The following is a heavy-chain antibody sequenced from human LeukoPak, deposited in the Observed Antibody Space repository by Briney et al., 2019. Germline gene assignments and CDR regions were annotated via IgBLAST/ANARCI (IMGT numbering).Heavy chain of an antibody. Sequence: SETLSLTCTVSGDSISTYYWSWIRQPPGKGLEWIGYIYPSGTINSNPSLKSRDTMSVDTAKNQFSLKLSSVTAADTAVYYCARTTGGFDYWGQGTLVTVSS. D-gene: IGHD1-14*01. CDR3: ARTTGGFDY. V-gene: IGHV4-4*08. CDR2: IYPSGTI. J-gene: IGHJ4*02. CDR1: GDSISTYY.